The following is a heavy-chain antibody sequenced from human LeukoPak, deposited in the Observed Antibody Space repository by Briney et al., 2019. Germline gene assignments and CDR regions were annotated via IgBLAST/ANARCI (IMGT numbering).Heavy chain of an antibody. Sequence: RSLRLSCAASGFTFSSYSMNWVCQAPGKGLEWVSSITSRSSYIYYADSVKGRFTICRDNAKNSLYLQMNSLRAEDTAVYYCARVPHDIVVVVAATPDYWGQGTRVTDPS. CDR3: ARVPHDIVVVVAATPDY. D-gene: IGHD2-15*01. CDR2: ITSRSSYI. J-gene: IGHJ4*02. V-gene: IGHV3-21*01. CDR1: GFTFSSYS.